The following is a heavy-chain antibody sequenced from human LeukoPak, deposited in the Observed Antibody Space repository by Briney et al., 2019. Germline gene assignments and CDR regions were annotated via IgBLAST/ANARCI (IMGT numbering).Heavy chain of an antibody. V-gene: IGHV1-69*04. J-gene: IGHJ4*02. CDR2: IIPILGIA. Sequence: PRASVKVSCEASGGTFSSYAISWVRQAPGQGLEWMGRIIPILGIANYAQKFQGRVTITADKSTSTAYMELSSLRSEDTAVYYCARDRIAVAGIFDYWGQGTLVTVSS. CDR3: ARDRIAVAGIFDY. D-gene: IGHD6-19*01. CDR1: GGTFSSYA.